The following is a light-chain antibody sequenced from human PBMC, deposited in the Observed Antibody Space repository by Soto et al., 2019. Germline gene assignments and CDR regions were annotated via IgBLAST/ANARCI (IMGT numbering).Light chain of an antibody. CDR3: SSYTNINTRACV. V-gene: IGLV2-14*01. CDR2: QVS. CDR1: SSDIGGFYY. Sequence: QSVLTQPASVSGSPGQSITTSCTGTSSDIGGFYYVSWYQHHPGKDPKLMIYQVSNRPSGVSNRFSGSKSGNTASLTISGLQAEDEADYYCSSYTNINTRACVFGTGTKVTVL. J-gene: IGLJ1*01.